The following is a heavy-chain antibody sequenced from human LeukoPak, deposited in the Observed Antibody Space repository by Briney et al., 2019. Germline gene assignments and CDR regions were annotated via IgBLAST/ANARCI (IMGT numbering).Heavy chain of an antibody. V-gene: IGHV3-23*01. J-gene: IGHJ4*02. CDR2: ISGSGGST. CDR1: GFTFSDYY. D-gene: IGHD6-19*01. CDR3: AKGHIAVAGTVFDY. Sequence: GGSLRLSCAASGFTFSDYYMNWVRQAPGKGLEWVSAISGSGGSTYYADSVKGRFTISRDNSKNTLYLQMNSLRAEDTAVYYCAKGHIAVAGTVFDYWGQGTLVTVSS.